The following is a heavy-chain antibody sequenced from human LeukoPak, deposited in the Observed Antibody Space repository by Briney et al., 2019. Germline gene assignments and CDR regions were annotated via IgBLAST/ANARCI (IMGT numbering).Heavy chain of an antibody. CDR1: GFTFTTYG. CDR2: IWPDGNKK. Sequence: GGSLRLSCAASGFTFTTYGMHWVRQAPGKGLEWVAIIWPDGNKKYYADSVRGRFTISRDNSKNTLYLQMNSLRAEDTAIYYCARDLVLSAGNGPYWGQGTLVTVSS. V-gene: IGHV3-33*01. J-gene: IGHJ4*02. D-gene: IGHD4-23*01. CDR3: ARDLVLSAGNGPY.